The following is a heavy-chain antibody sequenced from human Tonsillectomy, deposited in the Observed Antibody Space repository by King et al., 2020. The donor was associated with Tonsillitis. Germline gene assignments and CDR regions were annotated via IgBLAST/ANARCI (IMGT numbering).Heavy chain of an antibody. J-gene: IGHJ6*03. D-gene: IGHD1-26*01. Sequence: EVQLVESGAEVKKPGESLRISCKGSGYSFTSYWISWVRQMPGKGLEWMGRIDPSDSYTDYSPSSQGHVTISADKSISTAYLQWSSLKASDTAMYYCATSGAQPRFYMDVWGKGTTVTVSS. CDR1: GYSFTSYW. V-gene: IGHV5-10-1*03. CDR3: ATSGAQPRFYMDV. CDR2: IDPSDSYT.